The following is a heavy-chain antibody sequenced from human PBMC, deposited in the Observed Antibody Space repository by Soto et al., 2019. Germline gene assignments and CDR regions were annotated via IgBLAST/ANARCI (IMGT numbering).Heavy chain of an antibody. D-gene: IGHD1-7*01. CDR2: ISYDGSNK. Sequence: PGGSLRLSCAASGFTFSSYGMHWVRQAPGKGLEWVAIISYDGSNKFYADSVKGRFTISRDNAKNSLYLQMNSLRAEDTAVYYCARDKLLGSDYWGQGTLVTVSS. J-gene: IGHJ4*02. CDR1: GFTFSSYG. CDR3: ARDKLLGSDY. V-gene: IGHV3-30*03.